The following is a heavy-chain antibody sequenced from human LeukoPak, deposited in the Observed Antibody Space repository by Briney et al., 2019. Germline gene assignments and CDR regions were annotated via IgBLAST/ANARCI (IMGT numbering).Heavy chain of an antibody. D-gene: IGHD3-10*01. CDR3: ARGPYYYGSGSYYLGPNFDY. J-gene: IGHJ4*02. V-gene: IGHV1-2*02. Sequence: ASVKVSCKASGYTFTGYYMHWVRQAPGQGLEWMGWINPNSGGTNYAQKFQGRVTMTRDTSTSTAYMELSRLRSDDTAVYYCARGPYYYGSGSYYLGPNFDYWGQGTLVTVSS. CDR2: INPNSGGT. CDR1: GYTFTGYY.